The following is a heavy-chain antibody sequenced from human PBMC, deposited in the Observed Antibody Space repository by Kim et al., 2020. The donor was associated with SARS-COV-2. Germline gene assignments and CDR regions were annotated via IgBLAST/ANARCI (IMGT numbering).Heavy chain of an antibody. J-gene: IGHJ6*02. Sequence: GGSLRLSCAASGFTFSDHYMDWVRQAPGKGLEWVGRTRNKANSYTTEYAASVKGRFTISRDDSKNSLYLQMNSLKTEDTAVYYCARAQKERVWGIYYYGMDVWGQGTTVTVSS. CDR3: ARAQKERVWGIYYYGMDV. V-gene: IGHV3-72*01. CDR2: TRNKANSYTT. CDR1: GFTFSDHY. D-gene: IGHD3-16*01.